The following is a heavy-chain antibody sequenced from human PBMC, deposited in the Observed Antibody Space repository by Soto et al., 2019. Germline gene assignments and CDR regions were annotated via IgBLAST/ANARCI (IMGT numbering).Heavy chain of an antibody. D-gene: IGHD3-3*01. Sequence: QVQLQESGPGLVKPSQTLSLTCTVSGGSIRRGEHYWTWIRQHPGKGLEWIGYITYIGITYYNPSLKSRVTIAVDTSKNQFSLKLSSVTAADTAVYYCARESGGSLFGSYYDDWGQGTLVTVSS. J-gene: IGHJ4*02. CDR1: GGSIRRGEHY. CDR3: ARESGGSLFGSYYDD. V-gene: IGHV4-31*03. CDR2: ITYIGIT.